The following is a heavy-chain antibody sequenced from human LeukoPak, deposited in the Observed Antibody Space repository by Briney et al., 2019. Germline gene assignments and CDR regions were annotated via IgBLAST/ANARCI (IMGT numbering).Heavy chain of an antibody. Sequence: GASVKVSXKASGYTFTGYYMHWVRQAPGQGLEWMGWTNPNSGGTNYAQKFQGRVTMTRDTSISTAYMELSRLRSDDTAVYYCASAIVVVPAALCWGQGTLVTVSS. D-gene: IGHD2-2*01. J-gene: IGHJ4*02. CDR2: TNPNSGGT. CDR3: ASAIVVVPAALC. CDR1: GYTFTGYY. V-gene: IGHV1-2*02.